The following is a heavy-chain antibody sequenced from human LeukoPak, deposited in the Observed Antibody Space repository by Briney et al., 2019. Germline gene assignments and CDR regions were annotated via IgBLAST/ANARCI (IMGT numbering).Heavy chain of an antibody. CDR2: IYTSGTT. CDR1: GGSISSYY. V-gene: IGHV4-4*07. J-gene: IGHJ4*02. D-gene: IGHD3-22*01. Sequence: PSETLSLXCTVSGGSISSYYWSWSRQPAGKGLEWIGRIYTSGTTNYNPSLKSRVTMSIDTSKNQSSLKLSSVTAADTAVYYCASTTYCYDSSGYYFLDYWGQGTLVTVSS. CDR3: ASTTYCYDSSGYYFLDY.